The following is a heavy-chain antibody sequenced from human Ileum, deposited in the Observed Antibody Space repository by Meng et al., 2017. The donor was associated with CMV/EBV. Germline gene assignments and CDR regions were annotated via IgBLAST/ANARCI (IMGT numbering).Heavy chain of an antibody. CDR3: ARSSEMATINFDY. D-gene: IGHD5-24*01. J-gene: IGHJ4*02. Sequence: QVQLVQSGTEMKAPGASENVSCKASGYRFTDTFIHWVRQAPGQGLEWMGWISAYNGNTNYAQKLQGRVTMTTDTSTSTAYMELRSLRSDDTAVYYCARSSEMATINFDYWGQGTLVTVSS. CDR1: GYRFTDTF. V-gene: IGHV1-18*04. CDR2: ISAYNGNT.